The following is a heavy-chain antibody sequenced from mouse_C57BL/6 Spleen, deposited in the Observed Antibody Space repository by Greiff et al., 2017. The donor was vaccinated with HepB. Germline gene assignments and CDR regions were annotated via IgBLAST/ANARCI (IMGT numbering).Heavy chain of an antibody. D-gene: IGHD2-2*01. CDR2: IDPENGDT. Sequence: VQLQQSGAELVRPGASVKLSCTVSGFNIKDDYMHWVKQRPEQGLEWIGWIDPENGDTEYASKFQGKATITADTSSNTAYLQLSSLTSEDTAVYYCTTGVMAYWGQGTLVTVSA. J-gene: IGHJ3*01. CDR1: GFNIKDDY. V-gene: IGHV14-4*01. CDR3: TTGVMAY.